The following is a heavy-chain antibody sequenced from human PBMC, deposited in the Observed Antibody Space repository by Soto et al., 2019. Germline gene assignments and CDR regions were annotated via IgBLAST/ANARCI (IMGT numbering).Heavy chain of an antibody. CDR1: GFTFISYS. J-gene: IGHJ4*02. D-gene: IGHD6-19*01. CDR3: ARSPHTAVAGTVFDY. Sequence: PVGSLRSSSAASGFTFISYSMNLVRQAPGKGPEWVSYISRDSANIYYADSVKGRFTISRDNAKNSLSLQMNTLRDEDTAVYYCARSPHTAVAGTVFDYWGQGT. CDR2: ISRDSANI. V-gene: IGHV3-48*02.